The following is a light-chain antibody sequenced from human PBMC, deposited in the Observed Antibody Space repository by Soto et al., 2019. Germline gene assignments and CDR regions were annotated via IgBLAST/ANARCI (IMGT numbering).Light chain of an antibody. J-gene: IGKJ4*02. CDR1: QSVLYSSNNKNY. CDR2: WAY. Sequence: DIVMTQSPDSLAVSLGERATINCKSSQSVLYSSNNKNYFAWYQQKPGQPPKLLIYWAYTRESGVPGRFSGNGSGTEFTLTISSRQAEDVAVYFCQEYYSTPLTFGGGTKVEI. V-gene: IGKV4-1*01. CDR3: QEYYSTPLT.